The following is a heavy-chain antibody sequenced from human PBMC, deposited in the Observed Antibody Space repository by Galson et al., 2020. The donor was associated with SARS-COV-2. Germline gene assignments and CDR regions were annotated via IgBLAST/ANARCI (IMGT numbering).Heavy chain of an antibody. D-gene: IGHD6-13*01. Sequence: GGSLRLSCAASGFSFNLYSMHWVRQAPGKGLEWVAVISYDGNKNYSADSVKGRFTISRDNSKNTLYLQMTSLRPEDTAVYYCARGDPSTWGDSWGLGTLVTVSS. CDR3: ARGDPSTWGDS. CDR2: ISYDGNKN. V-gene: IGHV3-30-3*01. J-gene: IGHJ4*02. CDR1: GFSFNLYS.